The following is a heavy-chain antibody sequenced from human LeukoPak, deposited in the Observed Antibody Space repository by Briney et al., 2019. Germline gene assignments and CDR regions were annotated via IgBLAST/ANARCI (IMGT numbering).Heavy chain of an antibody. V-gene: IGHV3-23*01. Sequence: GGSLRLSCAASGFTFRSYAMNWVRQAPGKGLEWASTISGSGGNTYYADSVKGRFTISRDNSKNTLYLQMNSLRAEDTAVYYCAKDSNGDYPLYFDYWGQGTLVTASS. J-gene: IGHJ4*02. CDR3: AKDSNGDYPLYFDY. CDR2: ISGSGGNT. D-gene: IGHD4-17*01. CDR1: GFTFRSYA.